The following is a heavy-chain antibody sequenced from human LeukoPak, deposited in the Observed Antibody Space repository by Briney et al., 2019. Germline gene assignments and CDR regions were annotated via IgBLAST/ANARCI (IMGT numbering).Heavy chain of an antibody. V-gene: IGHV4-59*01. CDR2: IYYSGSS. CDR1: GGSISSYY. J-gene: IGHJ3*02. Sequence: KASETLSLTCTVSGGSISSYYWSWIRQPPGKGLEWIGYIYYSGSSNYNPSLKSRVTISVDTSKNQFSMKLTSVTAADTAVYYCARAVADTGWAFDIWGQGTMVTVSS. D-gene: IGHD6-19*01. CDR3: ARAVADTGWAFDI.